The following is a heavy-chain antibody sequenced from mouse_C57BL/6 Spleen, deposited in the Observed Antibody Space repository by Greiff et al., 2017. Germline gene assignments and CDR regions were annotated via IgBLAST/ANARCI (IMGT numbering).Heavy chain of an antibody. CDR2: ISSGGDYI. D-gene: IGHD2-5*01. Sequence: EVKLVESGEGLVKPGGSLKLSCAASGFTFSSYAMSWVRQTPEKRLEWVAYISSGGDYIYYADTVKGRFTISRDNARNTLYLQMSSLKSEDTAMYYCTRVKAYYSNYGYAMDYWGQGTSVTVSS. V-gene: IGHV5-9-1*02. CDR3: TRVKAYYSNYGYAMDY. J-gene: IGHJ4*01. CDR1: GFTFSSYA.